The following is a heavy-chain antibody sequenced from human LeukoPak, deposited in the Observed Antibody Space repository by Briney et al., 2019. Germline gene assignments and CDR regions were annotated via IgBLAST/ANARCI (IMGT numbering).Heavy chain of an antibody. V-gene: IGHV4-39*01. J-gene: IGHJ4*02. CDR1: GGSISSSSYY. Sequence: SETLSLTCTVSGGSISSSSYYWGWIRQPPGKGLEWIGSIYYSGSTYYNPSLKRRDTISVDTSKNQFSLKLSSVTAADTAVYYCARHGTSGFDYWGQGTLVTVSS. CDR2: IYYSGST. D-gene: IGHD1-26*01. CDR3: ARHGTSGFDY.